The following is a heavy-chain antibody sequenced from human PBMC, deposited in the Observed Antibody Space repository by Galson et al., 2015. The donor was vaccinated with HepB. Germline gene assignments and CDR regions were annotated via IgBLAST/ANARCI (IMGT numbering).Heavy chain of an antibody. CDR3: AKGKGATVTTLGWFDP. CDR1: GFTFSSYA. D-gene: IGHD4-17*01. CDR2: ISGSGGST. Sequence: SLRLSCAASGFTFSSYAMSWVRQAPGKGLEWVSAISGSGGSTYYADSVKGRFTISRDNSKNTLYLQMNSLRAEDTAVYYCAKGKGATVTTLGWFDPWGQGTLVTVSS. V-gene: IGHV3-23*01. J-gene: IGHJ5*02.